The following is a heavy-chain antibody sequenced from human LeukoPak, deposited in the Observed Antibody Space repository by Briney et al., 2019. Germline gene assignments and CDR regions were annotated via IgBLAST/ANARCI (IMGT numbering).Heavy chain of an antibody. CDR3: AREVELYCSGGSCYEHYYYGMDV. Sequence: ASVKVSCKASGYTFTSYAMNWVRQAPGQGLEWMGWINTNTGNPTYAQGLTGRFVFSLDTSVSTAYLQISSLKAEDTAVYYCAREVELYCSGGSCYEHYYYGMDVWGQGTTVTVSS. J-gene: IGHJ6*02. CDR1: GYTFTSYA. D-gene: IGHD2-15*01. CDR2: INTNTGNP. V-gene: IGHV7-4-1*02.